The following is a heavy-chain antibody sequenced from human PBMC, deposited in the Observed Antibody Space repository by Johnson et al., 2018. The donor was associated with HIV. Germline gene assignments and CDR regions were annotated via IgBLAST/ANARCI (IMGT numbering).Heavy chain of an antibody. D-gene: IGHD3-10*01. CDR1: GFTFSSYG. V-gene: IGHV3-33*01. CDR2: VWSDGINK. CDR3: ARDRVWFGELYAFDI. J-gene: IGHJ3*02. Sequence: QVQLVESGGGVVQPGRSLRLSCAASGFTFSSYGMHWVRQAPGMGLEWVAVVWSDGINKYYADSVRGRFTISRDNSKNTLYLQMNSLRAEDTAVYYCARDRVWFGELYAFDIWGQGTMVTVSS.